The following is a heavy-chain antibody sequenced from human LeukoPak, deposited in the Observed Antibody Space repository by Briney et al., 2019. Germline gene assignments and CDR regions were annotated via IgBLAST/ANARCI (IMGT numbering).Heavy chain of an antibody. CDR3: ARVAINDYGDYFDY. J-gene: IGHJ4*02. V-gene: IGHV3-48*03. D-gene: IGHD4-17*01. CDR2: ISSSDSTI. CDR1: GFTFSSYE. Sequence: GGSLRLSCAASGFTFSSYEMNWVRQAPGKGLEWVSYISSSDSTIYYADSVKGRFTISRDNAKNSLYLQMNSLRAEDTAVYYCARVAINDYGDYFDYWGQGTLVTVSS.